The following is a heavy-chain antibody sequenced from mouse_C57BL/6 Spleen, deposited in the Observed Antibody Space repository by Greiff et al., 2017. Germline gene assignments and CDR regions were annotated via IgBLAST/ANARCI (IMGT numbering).Heavy chain of an antibody. CDR2: ISDGGSYT. Sequence: EVQGVESGGGLVKPGGSLKLSCAASGFTFSSYAMSWVRQTPEKRLEWVATISDGGSYTYYPDNVKGRFTISRDNAKNNLYLQMSHLKSEDTAMYYCARDSPYYPDVWGTGTTVTVSS. J-gene: IGHJ1*03. D-gene: IGHD1-1*01. CDR1: GFTFSSYA. CDR3: ARDSPYYPDV. V-gene: IGHV5-4*01.